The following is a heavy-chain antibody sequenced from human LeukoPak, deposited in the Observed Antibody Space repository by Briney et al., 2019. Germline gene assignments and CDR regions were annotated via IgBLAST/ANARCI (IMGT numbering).Heavy chain of an antibody. CDR3: ARDLACYDPPCPFDY. Sequence: KPSGTLSLTCAVSGGSISSSSYYWGWIGQPPGKGLEWFGSIYYSASTYYNPSLKSRVTISVDTSKTQFSLKLSSVPAADTAVYYCARDLACYDPPCPFDYWGQGPLVPVSS. CDR1: GGSISSSSYY. V-gene: IGHV4-39*07. CDR2: IYYSAST. D-gene: IGHD2-15*01. J-gene: IGHJ4*02.